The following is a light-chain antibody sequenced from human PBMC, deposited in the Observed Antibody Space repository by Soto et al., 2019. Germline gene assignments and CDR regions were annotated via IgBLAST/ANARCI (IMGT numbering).Light chain of an antibody. J-gene: IGLJ1*01. CDR2: DVS. CDR3: SSYTTSNTRQIV. V-gene: IGLV2-14*03. CDR1: SSDVGGYNY. Sequence: QSALTQPASVSGSPGQSITISCTGTSSDVGGYNYVSWYQRHPGKSPNFIIFDVSNRPSGVSNCFSGSKSGNTASLTISGLQPEDEADYYCSSYTTSNTRQIVFGTGTKVTVL.